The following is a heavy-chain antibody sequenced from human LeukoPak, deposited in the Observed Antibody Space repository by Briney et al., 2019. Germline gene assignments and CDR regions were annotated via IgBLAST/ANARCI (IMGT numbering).Heavy chain of an antibody. CDR1: GFTFSSYA. Sequence: GGSLRLSCAASGFTFSSYAMSWVRQAPGKGLEWVSAISGSGGSTYYADSVKGRFTISRDNSKNTLYLQMNSLRAEDTAVYYCAKDGGLGVVVPAAPDYWGQGTLVTVSS. CDR2: ISGSGGST. D-gene: IGHD2-2*01. CDR3: AKDGGLGVVVPAAPDY. J-gene: IGHJ4*02. V-gene: IGHV3-23*01.